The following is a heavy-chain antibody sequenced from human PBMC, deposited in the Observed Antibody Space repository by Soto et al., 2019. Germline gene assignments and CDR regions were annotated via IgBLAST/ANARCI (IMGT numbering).Heavy chain of an antibody. CDR2: ISYDGSNK. CDR3: EAAYNDWLSKDYYYYGMDV. Sequence: GGSLRLSCAASGFTFSSYAMHWVRQAPGKGLEWVAVISYDGSNKYYADSVKGRFTISRDNSKNTLYLQMNSLRAEDTAVYYCEAAYNDWLSKDYYYYGMDVWGQGTTVTVSS. V-gene: IGHV3-30-3*01. CDR1: GFTFSSYA. J-gene: IGHJ6*02. D-gene: IGHD3-9*01.